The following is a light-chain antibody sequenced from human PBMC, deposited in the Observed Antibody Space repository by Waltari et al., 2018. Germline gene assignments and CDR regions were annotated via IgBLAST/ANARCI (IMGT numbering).Light chain of an antibody. CDR2: GVS. V-gene: IGKV3-20*01. CDR3: QQYDNSPPWT. CDR1: QSVTRGS. J-gene: IGKJ1*01. Sequence: EIVLTQSPGNLSLSPGERATLSCRASQSVTRGSLAWYQQKPGQPPRLVIHGVSSRATGIPDRFSGGGSGTDFTLTISRREPEYFAVYFCQQYDNSPPWTCGQGTKVEIK.